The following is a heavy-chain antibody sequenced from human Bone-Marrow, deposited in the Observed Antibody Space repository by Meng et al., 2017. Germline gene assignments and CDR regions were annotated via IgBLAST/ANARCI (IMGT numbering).Heavy chain of an antibody. D-gene: IGHD5-18*01. CDR3: ARRRIQSTNWFDP. V-gene: IGHV1-8*01. Sequence: QVQLVQSGAGVKKPGASVKFSCKASGYTFTSYDINWVRQATGQGLEWMGWMNPNSGNTGYAQKFQGRVTMTRNTSISTAYMELSSLRSEDTAVYYCARRRIQSTNWFDPWGQGTLVTVSS. J-gene: IGHJ5*02. CDR2: MNPNSGNT. CDR1: GYTFTSYD.